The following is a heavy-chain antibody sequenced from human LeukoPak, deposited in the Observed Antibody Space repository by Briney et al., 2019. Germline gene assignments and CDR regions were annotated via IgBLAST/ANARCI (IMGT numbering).Heavy chain of an antibody. Sequence: GGSLRLSCAASGFSVSSNYMSWVRQAPGKGLEWISHISSSGKTIYYTDSVKGRFTISRDNTKNSLDLQMNDLRAEDTAVYYCAGDQLIARYWGQGTLVTVSS. D-gene: IGHD1-1*01. CDR2: ISSSGKTI. V-gene: IGHV3-11*04. J-gene: IGHJ4*02. CDR1: GFSVSSNY. CDR3: AGDQLIARY.